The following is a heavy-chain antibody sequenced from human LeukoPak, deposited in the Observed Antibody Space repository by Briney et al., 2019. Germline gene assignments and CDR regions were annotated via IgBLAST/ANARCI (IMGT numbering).Heavy chain of an antibody. D-gene: IGHD3-10*01. J-gene: IGHJ6*02. CDR1: GFTFGDYA. Sequence: GGSLRLSCTASGFTFGDYAMSWFRQAPGKGLEWVGFIRSKAYGGTAEYAASVKGRFTISRDDSKSIAYLQMNSLKTEDTAVYYCTRAPTDDLLWLEGMDVWGQGTTVTVSS. CDR2: IRSKAYGGTA. V-gene: IGHV3-49*03. CDR3: TRAPTDDLLWLEGMDV.